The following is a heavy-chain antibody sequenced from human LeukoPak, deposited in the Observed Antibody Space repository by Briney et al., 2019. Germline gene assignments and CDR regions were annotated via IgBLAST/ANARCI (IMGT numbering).Heavy chain of an antibody. Sequence: ASVKVSCKASGYTFTSYSLHWVRQAPGERLEWLAWINGGNGKTENSQKFQGRITITRDTSAKAAYMELSGLKAEDSAVYYCAREAFILGFDVFDIWGQGTTVTVSS. CDR3: AREAFILGFDVFDI. V-gene: IGHV1-3*01. J-gene: IGHJ3*02. CDR1: GYTFTSYS. D-gene: IGHD2-21*01. CDR2: INGGNGKT.